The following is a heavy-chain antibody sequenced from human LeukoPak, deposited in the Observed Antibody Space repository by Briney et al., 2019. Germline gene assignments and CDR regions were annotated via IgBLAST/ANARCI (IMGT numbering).Heavy chain of an antibody. J-gene: IGHJ4*02. D-gene: IGHD4-17*01. CDR1: GYTFTSYG. Sequence: GASVKVSCKASGYTFTSYGISWVRQAPGQGLEWMGWISAYNGNTNYAQKFQGRVTITADKSTSTAYMELSSLRSEDTAVYYCARANGDSPEMHFDYWGQGTLVTVSS. CDR3: ARANGDSPEMHFDY. V-gene: IGHV1-18*01. CDR2: ISAYNGNT.